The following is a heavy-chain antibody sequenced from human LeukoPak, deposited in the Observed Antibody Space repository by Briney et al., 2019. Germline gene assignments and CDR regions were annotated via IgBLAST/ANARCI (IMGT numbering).Heavy chain of an antibody. CDR1: GFTFSSYA. Sequence: GGSLRLSCAASGFTFSSYAMHWVRQAPGKGLEWVAVISYDGSNKYYADSVKGRFTISRDNSKSTLYLQMNSLRAEDTAVYYCAREGPSGITIFGVVIRGSFDYWGQGTLVTVSS. CDR2: ISYDGSNK. V-gene: IGHV3-30-3*01. D-gene: IGHD3-3*01. J-gene: IGHJ4*02. CDR3: AREGPSGITIFGVVIRGSFDY.